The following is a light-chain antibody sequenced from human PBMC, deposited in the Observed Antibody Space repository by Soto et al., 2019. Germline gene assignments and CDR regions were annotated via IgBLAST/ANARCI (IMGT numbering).Light chain of an antibody. Sequence: SYELTQPPSVSVAPGQTARITCGGNYIGSRSVHWYHQKPGQAPVLVVHDDSDRPSGIPERFSGSKSENTATLTISRVEAGDEADFYCQVWDRIRDVVFGGGTKLTVL. CDR3: QVWDRIRDVV. J-gene: IGLJ2*01. V-gene: IGLV3-21*02. CDR1: YIGSRS. CDR2: DDS.